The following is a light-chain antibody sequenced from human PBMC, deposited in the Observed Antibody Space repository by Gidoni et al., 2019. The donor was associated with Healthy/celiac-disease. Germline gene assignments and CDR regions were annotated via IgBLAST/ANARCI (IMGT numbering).Light chain of an antibody. CDR1: ALPQQY. CDR3: QSADSSGTYVV. J-gene: IGLJ2*01. CDR2: KDR. Sequence: SYALTQPPSVSVSPGTTARITCSGDALPQQYAYWYQQKPGQAPVLVIYKDRERPSGIPERFSGSSTGTTVTLTTSRVQAEDEADYYCQSADSSGTYVVFGGGTKLTVL. V-gene: IGLV3-25*03.